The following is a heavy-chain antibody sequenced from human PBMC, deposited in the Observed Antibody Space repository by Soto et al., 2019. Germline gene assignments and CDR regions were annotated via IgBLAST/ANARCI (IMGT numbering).Heavy chain of an antibody. CDR1: GFTFSSYG. D-gene: IGHD6-13*01. Sequence: GGSLRLSCAASGFTFSSYGMHWVRQAPGKGLEWVAVISYDGSNKYYADSVKGRFTISRDNSKNTLYLQMNSLRAEDTAVYYCAKVRRYGYSSSWYYSYWGQGTLVTVSS. V-gene: IGHV3-30*18. J-gene: IGHJ4*02. CDR3: AKVRRYGYSSSWYYSY. CDR2: ISYDGSNK.